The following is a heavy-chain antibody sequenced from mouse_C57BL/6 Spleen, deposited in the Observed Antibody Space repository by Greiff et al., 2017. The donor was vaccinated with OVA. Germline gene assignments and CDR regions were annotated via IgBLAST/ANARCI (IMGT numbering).Heavy chain of an antibody. J-gene: IGHJ2*01. CDR1: GYTFTSYW. V-gene: IGHV1-69*01. Sequence: VQLQQPGAELVMPGASVKLSCKASGYTFTSYWMHWVKQRPGQGLEWIGEIDPSDSYTNYNQKFKGKSTLTVDKSSSTAYMQLSSLTSEDSAVYYCARGRLRYHYFDDWGQGTTLTVSS. D-gene: IGHD1-1*01. CDR2: IDPSDSYT. CDR3: ARGRLRYHYFDD.